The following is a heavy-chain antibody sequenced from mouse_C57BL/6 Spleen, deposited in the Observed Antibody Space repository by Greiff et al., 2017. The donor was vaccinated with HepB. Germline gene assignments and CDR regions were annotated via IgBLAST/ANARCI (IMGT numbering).Heavy chain of an antibody. V-gene: IGHV5-4*01. CDR1: GFTFSSYA. D-gene: IGHD4-1*02. Sequence: EVNLVESGGGLVKPGGSLKLSCAASGFTFSSYAMSWVRQTPEKRLEWVATISDGGSYTYYPDNVKGRFTISRDNAKNNLYLQMSHLKSEDTAMYYCARESNWDDYAMDYWGQGTSVTVSS. J-gene: IGHJ4*01. CDR3: ARESNWDDYAMDY. CDR2: ISDGGSYT.